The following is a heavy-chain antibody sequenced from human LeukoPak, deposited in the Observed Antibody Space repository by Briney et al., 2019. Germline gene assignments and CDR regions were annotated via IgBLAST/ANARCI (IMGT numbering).Heavy chain of an antibody. D-gene: IGHD6-19*01. CDR1: GGTFSSYA. CDR2: IIPIFGTT. CDR3: ARVLRPTATPGYSSGWSPFDY. V-gene: IGHV1-69*13. J-gene: IGHJ4*02. Sequence: ASVKVSCKASGGTFSSYAISWVRQAPGQGLEWMGGIIPIFGTTNYAQKFQGRVTITADESTSTAYMELSSLRSEDTAVYYCARVLRPTATPGYSSGWSPFDYWGQGTLVTVSS.